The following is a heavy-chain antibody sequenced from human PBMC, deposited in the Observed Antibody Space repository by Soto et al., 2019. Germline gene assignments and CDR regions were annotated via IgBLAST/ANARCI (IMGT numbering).Heavy chain of an antibody. CDR2: ISHSGSP. CDR3: ARGRGMDV. J-gene: IGHJ6*02. V-gene: IGHV4-34*01. CDR1: GGSFSGHY. Sequence: QVQLQQWGAGLLKPSETLSLTCAVYGGSFSGHYWSWIRQPPGKGLEWIGEISHSGSPNFNQSLKSRVTISVDTSKNHFSLKVRSVTAADTAVYYCARGRGMDVWGQGTTVTVSS.